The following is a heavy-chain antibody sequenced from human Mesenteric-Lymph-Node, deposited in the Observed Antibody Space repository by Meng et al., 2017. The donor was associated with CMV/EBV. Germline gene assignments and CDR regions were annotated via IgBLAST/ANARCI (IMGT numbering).Heavy chain of an antibody. V-gene: IGHV1-69*06. CDR1: GTIFSSFG. Sequence: SVKVSCKASGTIFSSFGISWARQAPGQRLEWMGGIVPDVGTPNYAPKFQGRVTITADKSTSTVYMELSSLRSEDTALYYCARPLERMAVSGPLDYWGQGTLVTVSS. J-gene: IGHJ4*02. D-gene: IGHD6-19*01. CDR3: ARPLERMAVSGPLDY. CDR2: IVPDVGTP.